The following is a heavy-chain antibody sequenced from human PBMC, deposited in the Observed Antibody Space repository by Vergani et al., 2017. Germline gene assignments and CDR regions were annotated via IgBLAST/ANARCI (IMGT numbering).Heavy chain of an antibody. V-gene: IGHV5-51*01. CDR3: ARHTAYTDS. Sequence: EVELVQSGPEMRKPGVSLKISCKGSEYSFGNYWIGWVRQMPGKGLEWMGIIYPAHADTRYSPSFQGQVTISADKSISTAFLQWDSMNASDTALYYCARHTAYTDSLGQGTLVTVSS. J-gene: IGHJ4*02. CDR1: EYSFGNYW. D-gene: IGHD3-16*01. CDR2: IYPAHADT.